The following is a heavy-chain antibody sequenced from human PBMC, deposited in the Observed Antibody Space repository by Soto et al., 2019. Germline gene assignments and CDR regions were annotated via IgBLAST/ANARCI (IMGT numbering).Heavy chain of an antibody. CDR1: GGSFSGYY. CDR3: ARGRYLRGLPGRSKGIYFDY. J-gene: IGHJ4*02. D-gene: IGHD3-9*01. CDR2: INHSGST. Sequence: PSETLSLTCAVYGGSFSGYYWSWIRQPPGKGLEWIGEINHSGSTNYNPSLKSRVTISVDTSKNQFSLKLSSVTAADTAVYYCARGRYLRGLPGRSKGIYFDYWGQGTLVTVSS. V-gene: IGHV4-34*01.